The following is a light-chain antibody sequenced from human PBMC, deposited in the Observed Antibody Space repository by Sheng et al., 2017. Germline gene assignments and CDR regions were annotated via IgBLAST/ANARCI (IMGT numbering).Light chain of an antibody. CDR1: TSDVGNYNL. Sequence: QSALTQPASVSGSPGQSITISCTGTTSDVGNYNLVSWYQQHPGKAPKVLIFEGSKRPSGVSTRFSGSKSGRTASLTISGLQAEDEADYYCCSYAGNNNWVFGGGTKLTV. CDR3: CSYAGNNNWV. J-gene: IGLJ3*02. V-gene: IGLV2-23*01. CDR2: EGS.